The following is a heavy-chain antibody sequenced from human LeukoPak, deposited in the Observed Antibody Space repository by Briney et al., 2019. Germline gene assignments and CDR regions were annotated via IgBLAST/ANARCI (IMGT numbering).Heavy chain of an antibody. CDR3: ASGSGYYYADYYFDY. J-gene: IGHJ4*02. D-gene: IGHD3-22*01. Sequence: ASVKVSCKASGYTFTSYGISWVRQAPGQGLEWMGLISAYNGNTNYAQKLQGRVTMTTDTSTRTAYMELRSLRSDDTAVYYCASGSGYYYADYYFDYWGQGTLVTVSS. CDR1: GYTFTSYG. CDR2: ISAYNGNT. V-gene: IGHV1-18*01.